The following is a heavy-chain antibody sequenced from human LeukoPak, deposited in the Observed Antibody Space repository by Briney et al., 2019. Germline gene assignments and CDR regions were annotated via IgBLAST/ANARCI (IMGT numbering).Heavy chain of an antibody. D-gene: IGHD3-16*01. CDR3: ASDPYGGIDS. CDR1: GGSISSYY. CDR2: IYYSGRT. V-gene: IGHV4-59*01. Sequence: SETLSLTCTVSGGSISSYYWSWIRQPPGKGLEWIGYIYYSGRTNYNPSLKSRVTISIDTSKNQISLKLSSVTAADTAVYYCASDPYGGIDSWGQGTLVTVSS. J-gene: IGHJ4*02.